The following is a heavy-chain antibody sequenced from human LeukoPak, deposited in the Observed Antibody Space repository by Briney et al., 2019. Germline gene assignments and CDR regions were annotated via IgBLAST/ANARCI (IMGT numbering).Heavy chain of an antibody. CDR1: GGSITSSNYY. CDR3: ARHSFYYDSSGYYYYFDY. Sequence: SETLSLTCTVSGGSITSSNYYWGWIRQPPGKGLEWIGSTHYSGSTYYNPSLKSRVTFSVDTSKNQFSLRLSSVTAADTAVYYCARHSFYYDSSGYYYYFDYWGQGTLVTVSS. D-gene: IGHD3-22*01. CDR2: THYSGST. J-gene: IGHJ4*02. V-gene: IGHV4-39*01.